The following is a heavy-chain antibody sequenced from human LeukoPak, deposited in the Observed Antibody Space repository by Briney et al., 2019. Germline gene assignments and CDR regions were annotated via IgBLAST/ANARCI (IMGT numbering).Heavy chain of an antibody. Sequence: SLKVSCKASGCTFSCYAIIWVRQAPGQGLEWMGGLIPIFGTANYAQKFQGRVTITADESTSTAYMELSSLRSEDTAVYYCASPKKYYYDSSGYYYVPFDYWGQGTLVTVSS. J-gene: IGHJ4*02. CDR3: ASPKKYYYDSSGYYYVPFDY. V-gene: IGHV1-69*01. CDR2: LIPIFGTA. CDR1: GCTFSCYA. D-gene: IGHD3-22*01.